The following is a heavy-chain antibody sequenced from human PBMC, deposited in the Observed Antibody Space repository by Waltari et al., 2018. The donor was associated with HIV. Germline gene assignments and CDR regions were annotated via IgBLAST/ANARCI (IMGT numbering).Heavy chain of an antibody. Sequence: QVQLVQSGAEVKKPGASVKVSCTASGNTFTANYMHWVRQAPGQGLEWMGRINLNSGDTNYGQKFQGRVTMTRDTSISTAYMELSRLRSDDTAVYYCARDSYYYDSSGFFPDFWGQGTLVTVSS. CDR1: GNTFTANY. D-gene: IGHD3-22*01. J-gene: IGHJ4*02. CDR2: INLNSGDT. V-gene: IGHV1-2*06. CDR3: ARDSYYYDSSGFFPDF.